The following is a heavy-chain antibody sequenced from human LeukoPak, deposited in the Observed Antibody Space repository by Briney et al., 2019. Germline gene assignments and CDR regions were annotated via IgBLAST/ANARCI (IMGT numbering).Heavy chain of an antibody. J-gene: IGHJ3*02. CDR2: FDPEDGET. V-gene: IGHV1-24*01. CDR3: ATPLWFGDYQDAFDI. CDR1: GYTLTELS. D-gene: IGHD3-10*01. Sequence: ASVKVSCKVSGYTLTELSMHLVRQAPGKGLEWMGGFDPEDGETIYAQKFQGRVTMTEDTSTDTAYMELSSLRSEDTAVYYCATPLWFGDYQDAFDIWGQGTMVTVSS.